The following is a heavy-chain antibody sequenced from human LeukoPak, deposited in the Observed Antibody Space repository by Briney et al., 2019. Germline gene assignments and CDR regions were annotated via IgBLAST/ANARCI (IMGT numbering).Heavy chain of an antibody. CDR2: ISGSADNT. J-gene: IGHJ4*02. CDR1: GFTFIRYA. V-gene: IGHV3-23*01. Sequence: GSLTLTCLASGFTFIRYAMRWVRQAPGKGLDWVSAISGSADNTYYADSVKGRFTISRDNSTNTLYLQMNSLRAEDTAVYYCAKGTGYSSGWAFDYWGQGTLVTVSS. D-gene: IGHD6-19*01. CDR3: AKGTGYSSGWAFDY.